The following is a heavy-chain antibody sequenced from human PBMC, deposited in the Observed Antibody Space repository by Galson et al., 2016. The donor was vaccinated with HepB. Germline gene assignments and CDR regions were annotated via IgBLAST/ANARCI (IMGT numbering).Heavy chain of an antibody. CDR2: IYHSGRT. CDR3: AREDSGGWYGFHYGMDV. V-gene: IGHV4-59*01. Sequence: ETLSLTCTVSGSSISGYYLSWIRQPPGKGLEWVGYIYHSGRTNYNPPGKSRVTKSVDTSKNQFSLELSSVTAADAAVYYCAREDSGGWYGFHYGMDVWGEGTTVTVPS. J-gene: IGHJ6*04. CDR1: GSSISGYY. D-gene: IGHD6-19*01.